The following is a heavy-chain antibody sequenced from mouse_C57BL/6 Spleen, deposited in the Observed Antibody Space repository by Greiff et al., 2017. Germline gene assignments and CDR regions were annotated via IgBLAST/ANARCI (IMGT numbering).Heavy chain of an antibody. V-gene: IGHV5-17*01. D-gene: IGHD2-5*01. CDR1: GFTFSDYG. J-gene: IGHJ2*01. CDR2: ISSGSSTI. Sequence: EVQLVESGGGLVKPGGSLKLSCAASGFTFSDYGMHWVRQAPEKGLEWVAYISSGSSTIYYADTVKGRFTISRDNAKNTLFLQMTSLRSEDTAMYYCARSSNYYFDYWGQGTTLTGSS. CDR3: ARSSNYYFDY.